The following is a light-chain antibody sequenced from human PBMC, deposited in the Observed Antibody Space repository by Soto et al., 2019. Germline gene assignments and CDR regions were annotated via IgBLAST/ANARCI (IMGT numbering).Light chain of an antibody. V-gene: IGKV3-11*01. J-gene: IGKJ4*01. CDR1: QSINRH. CDR3: QQRSKWPPVT. Sequence: ETVLTQSPATLSLSPGERATLSCRASQSINRHLAWYRQKPGQAPRLLIYDASNRATGIPARFSGSGSGTDFTLTISSLEPEDFGVYYCQQRSKWPPVTFGGGTKVDIK. CDR2: DAS.